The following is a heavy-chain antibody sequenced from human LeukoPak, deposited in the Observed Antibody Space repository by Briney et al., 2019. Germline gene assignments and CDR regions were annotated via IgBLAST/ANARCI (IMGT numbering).Heavy chain of an antibody. CDR2: ISRSSSTT. D-gene: IGHD3-9*01. CDR1: GFTFSSYS. V-gene: IGHV3-48*02. CDR3: ARDYDILTGYSRFDP. J-gene: IGHJ5*02. Sequence: GGSLRLSCAASGFTFSSYSMNWVRQAPGKGLEWVSYISRSSSTTYYADPVKGRFTISRDNAKNSLYLQMNSLRDEDTAVYYCARDYDILTGYSRFDPWGQGTLVTVSS.